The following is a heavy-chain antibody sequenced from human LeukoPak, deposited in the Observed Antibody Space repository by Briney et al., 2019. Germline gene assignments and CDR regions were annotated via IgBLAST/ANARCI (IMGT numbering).Heavy chain of an antibody. V-gene: IGHV4-4*07. Sequence: SETLSLTCTVSGGSISSYYWSWIRQPAGKGLEWIGRIYASGSTNYNPSLKSRVTMSVDTSKNQFSLKLSSVTAADTAVYYCARDVYYYGSSGCYLFDYWGQGTLVTVSS. CDR3: ARDVYYYGSSGCYLFDY. CDR1: GGSISSYY. J-gene: IGHJ4*02. D-gene: IGHD3-22*01. CDR2: IYASGST.